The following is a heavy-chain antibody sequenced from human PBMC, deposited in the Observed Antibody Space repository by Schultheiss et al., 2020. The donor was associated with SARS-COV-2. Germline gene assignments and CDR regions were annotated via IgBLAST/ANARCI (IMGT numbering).Heavy chain of an antibody. CDR1: GGSISSYY. V-gene: IGHV4-59*01. CDR3: ASTLGPYCSSTSCYDRGDV. J-gene: IGHJ6*04. Sequence: SETLSLTCTVSGGSISSYYWSWTRQPPGKGLEWIGYIYYSGSTNYNPSLKSRVTISVDTSKNQFSLKLSSVTAADTAVYYCASTLGPYCSSTSCYDRGDVWGKGTTVTVSS. D-gene: IGHD2-2*01. CDR2: IYYSGST.